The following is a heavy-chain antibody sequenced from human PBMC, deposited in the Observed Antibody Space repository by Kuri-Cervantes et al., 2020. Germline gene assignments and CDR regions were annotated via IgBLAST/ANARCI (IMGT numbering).Heavy chain of an antibody. J-gene: IGHJ5*02. Sequence: GGSLRLSCAASGFTFSSYSMNWVRQAPGKGLEWVSSISSSSSYIYYADSVKGRFTTSRDNAKNSLYLQMNSLRAEDTAVYYCARGTGFDWFDPWGQGTLVTVSS. CDR2: ISSSSSYI. D-gene: IGHD1-1*01. CDR3: ARGTGFDWFDP. CDR1: GFTFSSYS. V-gene: IGHV3-21*04.